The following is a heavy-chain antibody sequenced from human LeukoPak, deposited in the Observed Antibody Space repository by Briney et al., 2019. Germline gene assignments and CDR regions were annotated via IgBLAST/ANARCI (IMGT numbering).Heavy chain of an antibody. CDR1: GFTFSSYW. CDR3: ARDRGVVATLIDY. J-gene: IGHJ4*02. CDR2: INSDGSST. V-gene: IGHV3-74*01. Sequence: GGSLRLSCAASGFTFSSYWMHWVRQAPGKGLVWVSRINSDGSSTSYADSVKGRFTISRDNAKHTLYLQMNSLRAEDTAVYYCARDRGVVATLIDYWGQGTLVTVSS. D-gene: IGHD5-12*01.